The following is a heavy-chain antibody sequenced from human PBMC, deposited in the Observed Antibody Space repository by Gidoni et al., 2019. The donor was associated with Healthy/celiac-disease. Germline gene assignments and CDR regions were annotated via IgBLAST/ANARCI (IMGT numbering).Heavy chain of an antibody. D-gene: IGHD3-3*01. Sequence: EVQLVESGGGLVKPGGSLRLACAASGCTFSSYSMNWVRQAPGKGLEWVSSISSSSSYIYYADSVKGRFTISRDNAKNSLYLQMNSLSAEDTAVYYCARGGITIFGVFSRPWGQGTLVTVSS. CDR1: GCTFSSYS. J-gene: IGHJ4*02. CDR3: ARGGITIFGVFSRP. V-gene: IGHV3-21*01. CDR2: ISSSSSYI.